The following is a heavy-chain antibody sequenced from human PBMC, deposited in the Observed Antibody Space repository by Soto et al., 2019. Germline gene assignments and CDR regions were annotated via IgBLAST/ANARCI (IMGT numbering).Heavy chain of an antibody. CDR2: IIPIFGTA. CDR3: ARDNCSSTSCYTWYYYYGMDV. D-gene: IGHD2-2*02. CDR1: GGTFSSYA. J-gene: IGHJ6*02. Sequence: SVKVSCKASGGTFSSYAIIWVRHAPGQGLEWMGGIIPIFGTANYAQKFQGRVTITADESTSTAYMELSSLRSEDTAVYYCARDNCSSTSCYTWYYYYGMDVWGQGTTVTVSS. V-gene: IGHV1-69*13.